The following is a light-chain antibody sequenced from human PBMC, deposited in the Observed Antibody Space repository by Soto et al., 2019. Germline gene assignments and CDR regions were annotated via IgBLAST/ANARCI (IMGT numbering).Light chain of an antibody. CDR1: QSVSSSY. J-gene: IGKJ5*01. Sequence: VLTQSPGTLSLSPGERATLSCRASQSVSSSYLAWYQQKPGQAPRLLIYDAYNRATGIPPRFSGSGSGTDFTLTISSLEPEESAVYYCQQRHMWPITFGQGTLLEIK. CDR2: DAY. V-gene: IGKV3D-20*02. CDR3: QQRHMWPIT.